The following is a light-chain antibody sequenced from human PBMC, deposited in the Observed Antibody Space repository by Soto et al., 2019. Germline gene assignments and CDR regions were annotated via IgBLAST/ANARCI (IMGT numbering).Light chain of an antibody. J-gene: IGKJ1*01. Sequence: DVVMTKSPLSLPVTLGQPASISCRSSRSLVSSAGNAYLNWCLQRPGKSPRRLIYKASNRDSRVPIEFSGSGSGTEFTLHSNSGEAYDVGVYYSMQGTHLPPTFGRGTSVEIE. CDR3: MQGTHLPPT. V-gene: IGKV2-30*01. CDR2: KAS. CDR1: RSLVSSAGNAY.